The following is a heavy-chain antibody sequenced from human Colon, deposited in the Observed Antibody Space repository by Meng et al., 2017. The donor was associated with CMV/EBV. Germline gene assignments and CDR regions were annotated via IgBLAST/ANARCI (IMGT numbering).Heavy chain of an antibody. CDR2: IADSGGGT. J-gene: IGHJ5*01. Sequence: EVQLMQSGGGLVQPAGSLRLSCVASVFTFSSQTMSWVRQGPGKGLEWVSNIADSGGGTDYAETVKGRFIISRDNSKNTLYLQMNSLRAEDTAVYYCVNRGWLESWGQGTLVTVSS. CDR3: VNRGWLES. D-gene: IGHD3-16*01. CDR1: VFTFSSQT. V-gene: IGHV3-23*01.